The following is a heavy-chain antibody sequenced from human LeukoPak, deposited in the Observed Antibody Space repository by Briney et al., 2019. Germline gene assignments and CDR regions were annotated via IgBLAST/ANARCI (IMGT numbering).Heavy chain of an antibody. CDR1: GYTFTSYY. D-gene: IGHD5-12*01. Sequence: GASVKVSCKASGYTFTSYYMHWVRQAPGQGVEWMGIINPSGGSTSYAQKFQGRVTMTRDMSTSTVYMELSSLSSEDTAVYYCALATRVGRGSYYYYMDVWGKGTTVTISS. V-gene: IGHV1-46*01. J-gene: IGHJ6*03. CDR3: ALATRVGRGSYYYYMDV. CDR2: INPSGGST.